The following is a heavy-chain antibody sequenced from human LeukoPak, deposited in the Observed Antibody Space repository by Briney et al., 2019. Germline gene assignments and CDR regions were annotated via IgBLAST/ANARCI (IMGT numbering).Heavy chain of an antibody. J-gene: IGHJ4*02. Sequence: ASVKVSCKASGGTFSSYAISWVRQAPGQGLEWMGIINPSGGSTSYAQKFQGRVTMTRDMSTSTVYMELSSLRSEDTAVYYCARDLTQNYYDSSGYRYWGQGTLVTVSS. CDR2: INPSGGST. CDR3: ARDLTQNYYDSSGYRY. CDR1: GGTFSSYA. V-gene: IGHV1-46*01. D-gene: IGHD3-22*01.